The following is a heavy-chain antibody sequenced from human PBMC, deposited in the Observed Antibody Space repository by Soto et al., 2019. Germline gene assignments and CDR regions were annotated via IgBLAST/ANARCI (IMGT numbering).Heavy chain of an antibody. D-gene: IGHD2-15*01. CDR1: DGSISSYY. Sequence: QVQLQESGPGLVKPSETLSLTCTVSDGSISSYYWTWIRQPPGKGLEWIGYIYYSGSINSNPSLTSRLTISVDTSKNQFSLKLGSVTAADTAVYYCARLRGNCSGGSCYPDYWGQGTLVTVSS. J-gene: IGHJ4*02. CDR2: IYYSGSI. V-gene: IGHV4-59*01. CDR3: ARLRGNCSGGSCYPDY.